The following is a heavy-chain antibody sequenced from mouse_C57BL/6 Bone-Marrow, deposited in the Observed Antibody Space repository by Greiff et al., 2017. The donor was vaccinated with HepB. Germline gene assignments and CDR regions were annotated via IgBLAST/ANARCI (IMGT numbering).Heavy chain of an antibody. CDR3: ARDTIYYYGSSYFYYAMDY. Sequence: EVMLVESEGGLVQPGRSMKLSCTASGFTFSDYYMAWVRQVPEKGLEWVANINYDGSSTYYLDSLKSRFIISRDNAKNILYLQMSSLKSEDTATYYCARDTIYYYGSSYFYYAMDYWGQGTSVTVSS. V-gene: IGHV5-16*01. CDR1: GFTFSDYY. J-gene: IGHJ4*01. D-gene: IGHD1-1*01. CDR2: INYDGSST.